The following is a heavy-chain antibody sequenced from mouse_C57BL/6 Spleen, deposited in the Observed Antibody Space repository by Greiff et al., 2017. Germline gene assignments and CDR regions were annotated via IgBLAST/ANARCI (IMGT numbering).Heavy chain of an antibody. CDR3: ARGGNLYYFDY. Sequence: QVQLQQSGTELVKPGASVKLSCKASGYTFTSYWMHWVKQRPGQGLEWIGNINPSNGGTNYNEKFKSKDTLTVDKSSSTAYMQLSSLTSEDAAVYYCARGGNLYYFDYWGQGTTLTVSS. CDR2: INPSNGGT. CDR1: GYTFTSYW. V-gene: IGHV1-53*01. J-gene: IGHJ2*01. D-gene: IGHD2-1*01.